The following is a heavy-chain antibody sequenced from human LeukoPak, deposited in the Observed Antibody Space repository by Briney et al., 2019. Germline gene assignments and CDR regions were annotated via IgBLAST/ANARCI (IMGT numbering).Heavy chain of an antibody. D-gene: IGHD6-13*01. CDR3: ARDRSIAAAGTVTGY. CDR1: GYTFTGYY. CDR2: INPNSGGT. Sequence: GASVKVSXKASGYTFTGYYMHWVRQAPGQGLEWMGRINPNSGGTNYAQKFQGRVTMTRDTSISTAYMELSRLRSDDTAVYYCARDRSIAAAGTVTGYWGQGTLVTVSS. V-gene: IGHV1-2*06. J-gene: IGHJ4*02.